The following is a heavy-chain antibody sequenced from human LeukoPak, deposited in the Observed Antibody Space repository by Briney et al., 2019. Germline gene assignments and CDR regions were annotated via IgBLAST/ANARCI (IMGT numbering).Heavy chain of an antibody. J-gene: IGHJ1*01. CDR2: ISSGSTYI. D-gene: IGHD3-22*01. V-gene: IGHV3-21*01. CDR1: GFSFNTYS. CDR3: ARKGYYASSGYLGYFQH. Sequence: GGSLRISCAASGFSFNTYSMNWVRQAPGKGLEWVSYISSGSTYIYYADSVKGRFTISRGNGKNSLYLQMNSLRAEDTAVYYCARKGYYASSGYLGYFQHWGQGTLVTVSS.